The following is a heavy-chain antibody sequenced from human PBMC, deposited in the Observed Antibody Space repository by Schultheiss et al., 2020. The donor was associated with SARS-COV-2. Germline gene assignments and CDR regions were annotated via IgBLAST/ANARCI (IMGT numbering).Heavy chain of an antibody. CDR3: ARGTVVVPAAIVLYTKRYGMDV. Sequence: GGSLRLSCAASGFAFSSYALHWVRRAPGKGLEWVSYISSSGSTIYYADSVKGRFTISRDNAKNSLYLQMNSLRAEDTAVYYCARGTVVVPAAIVLYTKRYGMDVWGQGTTVTVSS. CDR2: ISSSGSTI. J-gene: IGHJ6*02. V-gene: IGHV3-48*03. D-gene: IGHD2-2*02. CDR1: GFAFSSYA.